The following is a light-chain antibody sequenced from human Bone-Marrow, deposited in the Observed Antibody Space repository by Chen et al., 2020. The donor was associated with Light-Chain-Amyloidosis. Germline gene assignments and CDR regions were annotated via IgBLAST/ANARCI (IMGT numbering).Light chain of an antibody. J-gene: IGLJ3*02. Sequence: SYVLTQPSSVSVDPGQTATIACGGNNIGSTSVHWYQQTPGQATLLVVFDDSDRPSGIPERLSGANYGNKATLTNSRVEAGDEADYYCQVWARSSDRPVFGGGTKLTVL. CDR3: QVWARSSDRPV. V-gene: IGLV3-21*02. CDR2: DDS. CDR1: NIGSTS.